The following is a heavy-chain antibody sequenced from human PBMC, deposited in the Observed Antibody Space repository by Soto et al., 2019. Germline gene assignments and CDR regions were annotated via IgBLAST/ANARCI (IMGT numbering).Heavy chain of an antibody. CDR2: FDPEDGET. D-gene: IGHD3-22*01. CDR1: GDSLNELS. CDR3: AKEDPLRHHYYESRVYFSKD. Sequence: GASVKVCCKVSGDSLNELSLHWVRQAPGKGLEWMGGFDPEDGETIYAQKFQGRVTMTEDTSTYTAYMELSSLRSEDTAVYYCAKEDPLRHHYYESRVYFSKDWGKGTLVTVSS. J-gene: IGHJ4*02. V-gene: IGHV1-24*01.